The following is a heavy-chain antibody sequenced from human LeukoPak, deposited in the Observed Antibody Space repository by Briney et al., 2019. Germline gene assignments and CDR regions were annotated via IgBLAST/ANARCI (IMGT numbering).Heavy chain of an antibody. D-gene: IGHD3-22*01. V-gene: IGHV3-74*01. CDR3: TTTMSSEPYY. CDR2: ISSDGSST. J-gene: IGHJ4*02. Sequence: GGSLRLSCAASGLTFSSYLMHWVRQVPGKGLVWVSRISSDGSSTNYADSVKGRFTISRYNAKNTLYLQMNSLRAEDTAVYYCTTTMSSEPYYWGQGILVTVSS. CDR1: GLTFSSYL.